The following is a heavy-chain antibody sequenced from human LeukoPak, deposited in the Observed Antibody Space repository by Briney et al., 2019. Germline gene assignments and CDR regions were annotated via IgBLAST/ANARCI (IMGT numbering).Heavy chain of an antibody. D-gene: IGHD6-19*01. Sequence: GGSLRLSCEASGFTFNTYAIYWVRQAPGKGLEWVSVICGSGGCTYYTDTVKGRSTISRDNSKNTVYLQMNTLAADDTAVYYCAKTTVGYSSGRYPGWPADCWGQGTLVTVSS. CDR2: ICGSGGCT. CDR3: AKTTVGYSSGRYPGWPADC. CDR1: GFTFNTYA. J-gene: IGHJ4*02. V-gene: IGHV3-23*01.